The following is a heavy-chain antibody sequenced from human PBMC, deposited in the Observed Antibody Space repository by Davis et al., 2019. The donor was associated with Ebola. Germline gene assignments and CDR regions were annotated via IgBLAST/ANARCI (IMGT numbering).Heavy chain of an antibody. V-gene: IGHV3-9*01. J-gene: IGHJ6*02. D-gene: IGHD3-10*01. Sequence: SLKISCAASGFTFDDYAMHWVRQAPGKGLEWVSGISWNSGSIGYADSVKGRFTISRDNAKNSLYLQMNSLRAEDTAVYYCARDLVFRELLNYYYYGMDVWGQGTTVTVSS. CDR3: ARDLVFRELLNYYYYGMDV. CDR2: ISWNSGSI. CDR1: GFTFDDYA.